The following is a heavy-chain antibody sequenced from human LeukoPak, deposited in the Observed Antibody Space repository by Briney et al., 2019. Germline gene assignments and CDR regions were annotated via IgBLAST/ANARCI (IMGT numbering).Heavy chain of an antibody. D-gene: IGHD1-1*01. Sequence: PGGSLRLSCAASGFIFSTYAMHWVRQAPGKGLEHVSGISRNGNTTSYANSVKGGFTISRDNSKNTLYLQMGSLRAEDMAVYYCARRTFLNAFDIWGQGAMVTVSS. CDR1: GFIFSTYA. J-gene: IGHJ3*02. CDR2: ISRNGNTT. V-gene: IGHV3-64*01. CDR3: ARRTFLNAFDI.